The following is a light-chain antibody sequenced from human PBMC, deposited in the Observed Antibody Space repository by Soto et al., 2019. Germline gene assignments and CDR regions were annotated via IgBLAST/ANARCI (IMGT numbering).Light chain of an antibody. J-gene: IGLJ2*01. CDR1: SSDVGAYTY. Sequence: QSALTQPASASGSPGQWITISCTGTSSDVGAYTYVSWYQQHPGKAPKLMIFEVSDRPSGVSNRFSGSKSGNTASLTISGLQAEDEADYYCSSYTTSNTLVFGGGTQLTVL. CDR3: SSYTTSNTLV. V-gene: IGLV2-14*01. CDR2: EVS.